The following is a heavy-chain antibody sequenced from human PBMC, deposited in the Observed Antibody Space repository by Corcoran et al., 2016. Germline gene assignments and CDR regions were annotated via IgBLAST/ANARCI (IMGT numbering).Heavy chain of an antibody. J-gene: IGHJ5*02. Sequence: QLQLQESGPGLVKPSETLSLTCTVSGGSISSSSYYWGWIRQPPGKGLEWIGSIYYSGSTYYNPSLKSRVTISVDTSKNQFSLKLSSVTAADTAGYYCERDQGDYSDSSGYYGAWFDPWGQGTLVTVSS. V-gene: IGHV4-39*07. D-gene: IGHD3-22*01. CDR2: IYYSGST. CDR1: GGSISSSSYY. CDR3: ERDQGDYSDSSGYYGAWFDP.